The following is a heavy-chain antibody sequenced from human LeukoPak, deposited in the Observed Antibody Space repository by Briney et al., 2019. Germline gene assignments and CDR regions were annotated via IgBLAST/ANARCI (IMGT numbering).Heavy chain of an antibody. CDR3: ARATKRQLLGAFDI. V-gene: IGHV4-61*09. Sequence: PSETLSLTCTVSGGSISSGSYHWSWIRQPAGKGLEWIGHIYTSGSTNYNLSLKSRVTISVDTSKNQFSLKLSSVTAADTAVYYCARATKRQLLGAFDIWGQGTMVTVSS. CDR2: IYTSGST. CDR1: GGSISSGSYH. J-gene: IGHJ3*02. D-gene: IGHD1-1*01.